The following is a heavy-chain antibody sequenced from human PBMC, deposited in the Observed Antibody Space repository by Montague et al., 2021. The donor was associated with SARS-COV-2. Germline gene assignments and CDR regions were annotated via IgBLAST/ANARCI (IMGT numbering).Heavy chain of an antibody. Sequence: SETLSLTCTVSGGSMMSPSFHWDWIRQAPGKGLEWIGSIYYGGTTYFNPSLRSRVTLSVDTPRSQFSLELSSVTAADTAVYYCARRLPVWTGYAKCAYFDYWGQGLLVTVSS. D-gene: IGHD3/OR15-3a*01. CDR1: GGSMMSPSFH. J-gene: IGHJ4*02. V-gene: IGHV4-39*01. CDR2: IYYGGTT. CDR3: ARRLPVWTGYAKCAYFDY.